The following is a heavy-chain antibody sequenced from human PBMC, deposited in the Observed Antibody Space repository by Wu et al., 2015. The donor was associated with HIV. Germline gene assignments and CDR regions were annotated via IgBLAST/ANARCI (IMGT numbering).Heavy chain of an antibody. D-gene: IGHD6-19*01. V-gene: IGHV1-2*02. CDR2: INPNSGGT. J-gene: IGHJ4*02. CDR3: ARGPLTGWGSGWYFVGGGNFDY. CDR1: GFIFKDYY. Sequence: QVQLLQSGAEVKRPGASVKVSCRASGFIFKDYYIHWLRQAPGQGLEWMGWINPNSGGTNYAQKFQGRVTMTRDTSISTAYMELSRLKSDDTAVYYCARGPLTGWGSGWYFVGGGNFDYWGQGTLVTVSS.